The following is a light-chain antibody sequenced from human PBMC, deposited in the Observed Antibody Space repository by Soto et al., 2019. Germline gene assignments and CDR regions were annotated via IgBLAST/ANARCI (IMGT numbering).Light chain of an antibody. CDR1: QDIKNY. J-gene: IGKJ1*01. CDR3: QQYHNWRA. CDR2: DAS. V-gene: IGKV1-33*01. Sequence: DIQMTQSPSSLSASVGDRVTITCQASQDIKNYLNWYQQKSGKAPKLLIYDASDLETGVPSRFSGSGSGTDFTFTISSLQSEDFAVYYCQQYHNWRAFGQGTNVEIK.